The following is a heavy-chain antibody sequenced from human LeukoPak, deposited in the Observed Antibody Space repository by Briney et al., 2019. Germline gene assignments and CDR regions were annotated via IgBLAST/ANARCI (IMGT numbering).Heavy chain of an antibody. CDR3: ARGGWNKFGY. J-gene: IGHJ4*02. Sequence: ASVKVSCKASGGTFNSYAISWVRQAPGQGLEWMGGIIPMSDTANYPQKFRGRLTITADIPTSTVYMELSSLRSEDTAVYYCARGGWNKFGYWGQGTLVTVSS. D-gene: IGHD3-22*01. CDR2: IIPMSDTA. V-gene: IGHV1-69*06. CDR1: GGTFNSYA.